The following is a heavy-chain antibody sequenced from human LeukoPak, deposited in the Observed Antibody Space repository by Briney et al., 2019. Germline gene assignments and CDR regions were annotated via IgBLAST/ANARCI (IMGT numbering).Heavy chain of an antibody. CDR3: ARADYGGKDDY. D-gene: IGHD4-23*01. Sequence: SETLSLTCTVSGGSISSSSYYWGWIRQPPGKGLEWIGSIYYSGSTYYNSSLKSRVTISVDTSKNQFSLKLSSVTAADTAVYYCARADYGGKDDYWGQGTLVTVSS. CDR2: IYYSGST. J-gene: IGHJ4*02. CDR1: GGSISSSSYY. V-gene: IGHV4-39*01.